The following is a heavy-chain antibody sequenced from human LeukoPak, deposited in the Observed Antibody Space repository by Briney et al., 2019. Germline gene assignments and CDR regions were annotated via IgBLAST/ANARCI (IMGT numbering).Heavy chain of an antibody. D-gene: IGHD2-2*01. Sequence: PGGSLRLSCAASGFTFSSYAMSWVRQAPGKGLEWVSAISGSGGSTYYADSVKGRFTISRDNSKNTLYLQMNSLRAKDTAVYYCAKDKGGIKPAAPDYWGQGTLVTVSS. J-gene: IGHJ4*02. V-gene: IGHV3-23*01. CDR3: AKDKGGIKPAAPDY. CDR1: GFTFSSYA. CDR2: ISGSGGST.